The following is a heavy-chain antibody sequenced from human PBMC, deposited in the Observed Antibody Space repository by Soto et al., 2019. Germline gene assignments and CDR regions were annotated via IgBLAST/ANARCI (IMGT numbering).Heavy chain of an antibody. V-gene: IGHV5-51*01. Sequence: PGESLKISCKGSGYSFTSYWIGWVRQMPGKGLEWMGIIYPGDSDTRYSPSFQGQVTISADKSISTAYLQWSSLKASDTAIYYCARGDYSNYGYYYYGMDVWGQGTTVTVSS. CDR3: ARGDYSNYGYYYYGMDV. CDR1: GYSFTSYW. CDR2: IYPGDSDT. D-gene: IGHD4-4*01. J-gene: IGHJ6*02.